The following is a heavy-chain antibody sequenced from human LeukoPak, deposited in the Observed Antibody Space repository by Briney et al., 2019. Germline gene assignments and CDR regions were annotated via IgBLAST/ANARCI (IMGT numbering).Heavy chain of an antibody. Sequence: ASVKVSCKASGYTFTGYYVHWVRQAPGQGLEWMGWINPNSGGTNYAQKFQGRVTMTRDTSIRTADMELSRLRSDDTAVYYCARSHSRIVVVVAATLGYWGQGTLVTVSS. J-gene: IGHJ4*02. CDR3: ARSHSRIVVVVAATLGY. V-gene: IGHV1-2*02. CDR1: GYTFTGYY. D-gene: IGHD2-15*01. CDR2: INPNSGGT.